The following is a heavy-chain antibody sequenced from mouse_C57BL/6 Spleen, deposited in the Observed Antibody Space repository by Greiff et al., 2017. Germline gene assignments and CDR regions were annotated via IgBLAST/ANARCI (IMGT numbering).Heavy chain of an antibody. Sequence: VQLQQSGPELVKPGASVKISCKASGYTFTDYYMNWVKQSHGKSLEWIGDINPNNGGTSYNQKFKGKATLTVDKSSSTAYMELRSLTSEDSAVYYCARGRGTGGDYWGQGTTLTVSS. CDR2: INPNNGGT. D-gene: IGHD3-3*01. J-gene: IGHJ2*01. CDR3: ARGRGTGGDY. CDR1: GYTFTDYY. V-gene: IGHV1-26*01.